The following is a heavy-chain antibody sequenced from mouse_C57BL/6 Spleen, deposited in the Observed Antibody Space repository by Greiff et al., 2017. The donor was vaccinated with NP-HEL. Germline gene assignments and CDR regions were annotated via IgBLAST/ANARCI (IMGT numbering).Heavy chain of an antibody. CDR1: GYSITSGYY. Sequence: EVQLQESGPGLVKPSQSLSLTCSVTGYSITSGYYWNWIRQFPGNKLEWMGYISYDGSNNYNPSLKNRISITRDTSKNQFFLKLNSVTTEDTATYYCARAGDGGWFAYWGQGTLVTVSA. CDR3: ARAGDGGWFAY. V-gene: IGHV3-6*01. J-gene: IGHJ3*01. CDR2: ISYDGSN. D-gene: IGHD2-3*01.